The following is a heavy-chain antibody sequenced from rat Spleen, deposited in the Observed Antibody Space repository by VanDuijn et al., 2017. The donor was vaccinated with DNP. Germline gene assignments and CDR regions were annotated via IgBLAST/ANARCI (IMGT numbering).Heavy chain of an antibody. D-gene: IGHD4-1*01. CDR3: VRHMDTGPYYAMDV. J-gene: IGHJ4*01. CDR1: GFTFSSYW. V-gene: IGHV5S13*01. Sequence: EVQLVETGGGLVQPGRSLKLSCVASGFTFSSYWMYWIRQAPPTGLEWVASISTGRGTTYYRDSVTGRLTISRDNAKNTLSLQVDSLTSEDTATYYCVRHMDTGPYYAMDVWGQGISVTVSS. CDR2: ISTGRGTT.